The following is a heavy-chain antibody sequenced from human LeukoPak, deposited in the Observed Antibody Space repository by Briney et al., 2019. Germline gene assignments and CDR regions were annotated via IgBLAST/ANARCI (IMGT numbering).Heavy chain of an antibody. Sequence: SETLSLTCTVSGGSISSNTYYWGWIRQPPGKGLEWIGSIYYSGSTYYNPSLKSRVTISVDTSKNQFSLKLSSVTAADTAVYYCARAGGGYSYDYWGQGTLVTVSS. CDR3: ARAGGGYSYDY. CDR2: IYYSGST. J-gene: IGHJ4*02. V-gene: IGHV4-39*01. D-gene: IGHD5-18*01. CDR1: GGSISSNTYY.